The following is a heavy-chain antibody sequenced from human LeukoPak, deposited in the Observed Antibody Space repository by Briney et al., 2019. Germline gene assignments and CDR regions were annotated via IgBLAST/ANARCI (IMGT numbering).Heavy chain of an antibody. CDR1: GFTFSSYG. CDR2: IHGSGDTT. CDR3: ASAAAAYYGMDV. D-gene: IGHD6-25*01. J-gene: IGHJ6*02. V-gene: IGHV3-23*01. Sequence: GGSLRLSCIASGFTFSSYGMSWVRQTPGKGLEWVSAIHGSGDTTYYADFVKGRFSISRDNSKNTVYLQINSLRAEDTAVYYCASAAAAYYGMDVWGQGTTVTVSS.